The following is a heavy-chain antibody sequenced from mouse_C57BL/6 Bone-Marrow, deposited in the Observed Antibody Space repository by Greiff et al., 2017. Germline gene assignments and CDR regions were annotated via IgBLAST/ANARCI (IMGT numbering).Heavy chain of an antibody. Sequence: VQLQQPGAELVRPGTSVKLSCKASGYTFTSYWMHWVKQRPGQGLEWIGVIDPSDSYTNYNQKFKGKATLTVDTSSSTAYMQLSSLTSEDSAVYYCARDSTTVVATDWYCDVWGTGTTVTVSS. CDR2: IDPSDSYT. D-gene: IGHD1-1*01. J-gene: IGHJ1*03. CDR3: ARDSTTVVATDWYCDV. CDR1: GYTFTSYW. V-gene: IGHV1-59*01.